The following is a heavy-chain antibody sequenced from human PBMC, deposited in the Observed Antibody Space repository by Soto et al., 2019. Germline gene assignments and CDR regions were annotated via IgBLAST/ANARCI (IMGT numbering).Heavy chain of an antibody. J-gene: IGHJ3*01. CDR3: AMDTNGNHIGAFDF. V-gene: IGHV3-23*01. D-gene: IGHD2-8*01. CDR1: GFTFSDYA. Sequence: EVQLLESGGGLVLPGGSLRLSCAGSGFTFSDYAMTWVRQAPGKGLEWVSSMTSDGGDTSLAVSVKGRFTVTSDNSKNTLFLLMNNLVTEDTAIFYCAMDTNGNHIGAFDFWGRGTLVTVSS. CDR2: MTSDGGDT.